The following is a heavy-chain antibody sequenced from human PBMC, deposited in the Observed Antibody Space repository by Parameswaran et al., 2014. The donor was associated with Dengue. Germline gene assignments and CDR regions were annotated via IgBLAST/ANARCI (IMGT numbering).Heavy chain of an antibody. J-gene: IGHJ6*02. CDR3: ARARGCSGGSCYLIWAKFDYYGMDV. D-gene: IGHD2-15*01. V-gene: IGHV4-4*08. Sequence: RWIRQPPGKGLEWIGHIYTSGSTNYNPSLKSRVTISVDTSKNQFSLKLSSVTAADTAVYYCARARGCSGGSCYLIWAKFDYYGMDVWGQGTTVTVSS. CDR2: IYTSGST.